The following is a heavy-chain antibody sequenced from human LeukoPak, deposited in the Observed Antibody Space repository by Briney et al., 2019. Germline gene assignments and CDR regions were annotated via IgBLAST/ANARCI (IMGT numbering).Heavy chain of an antibody. D-gene: IGHD1-26*01. Sequence: GESLKISCTASGFTFNNYAMSWVRQAPGKGLEWVSAISGSGDSTYYADSVKGRVTISRNNSKNTLYLQMNSLRAEDTALYCCAKSNSGSYHFYFDHWGQGTLVTVSS. V-gene: IGHV3-23*01. CDR1: GFTFNNYA. CDR2: ISGSGDST. J-gene: IGHJ4*02. CDR3: AKSNSGSYHFYFDH.